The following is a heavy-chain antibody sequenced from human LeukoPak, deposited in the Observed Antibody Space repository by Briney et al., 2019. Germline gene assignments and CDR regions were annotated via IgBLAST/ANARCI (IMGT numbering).Heavy chain of an antibody. CDR3: ARGFGLYYDSSGYYYFDY. CDR2: INHSGST. Sequence: SETLSLTCAVYGGAFRGYYWSWVRQPPGKGLEWSGEINHSGSTNYNPSLKSRVTISVDTSKNQFSLKLSSVTAADTAVYYCARGFGLYYDSSGYYYFDYWGQGTLVTVSS. CDR1: GGAFRGYY. V-gene: IGHV4-34*01. J-gene: IGHJ4*02. D-gene: IGHD3-22*01.